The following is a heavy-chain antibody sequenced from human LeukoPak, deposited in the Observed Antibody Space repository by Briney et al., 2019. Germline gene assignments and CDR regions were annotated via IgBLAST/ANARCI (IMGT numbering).Heavy chain of an antibody. CDR1: GGSISSYY. CDR3: ARGRGILWLGDYYYMDV. D-gene: IGHD3-10*01. J-gene: IGHJ6*03. CDR2: IYYSGST. V-gene: IGHV4-59*12. Sequence: PSETLSLTCTVSGGSISSYYWSWIRQPPGKGLEWIGYIYYSGSTNYNPSLKSRVTMSVDTSKNQFSLKLSSVTAADTAVYYCARGRGILWLGDYYYMDVWGKGTTVTISS.